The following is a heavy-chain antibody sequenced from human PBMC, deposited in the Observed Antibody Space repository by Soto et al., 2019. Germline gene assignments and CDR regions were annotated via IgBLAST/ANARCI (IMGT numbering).Heavy chain of an antibody. CDR1: GYTFTTYA. CDR2: INADNGNT. D-gene: IGHD6-6*01. V-gene: IGHV1-3*05. CDR3: GRGGQLWPIDV. Sequence: QVQVVQSGAEEKKPGASVQVSCKASGYTFTTYAMHWVRQAPGQRLEWMGWINADNGNTKYSQNFHGRVTITRDTSASTDYMELSSLTSEDTAVYYCGRGGQLWPIDVWGQGTLVTVSS. J-gene: IGHJ4*02.